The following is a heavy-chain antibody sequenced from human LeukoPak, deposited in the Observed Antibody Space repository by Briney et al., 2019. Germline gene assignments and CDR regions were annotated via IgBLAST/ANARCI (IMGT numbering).Heavy chain of an antibody. CDR1: GGSISSYY. CDR3: ATRITMVRGVIIPFDAFDI. J-gene: IGHJ3*02. Sequence: SETLSLTCTVSGGSISSYYWSWIRQPPGKGLEWIGYIYNSGSTNYNPSLKSRVTISVDTSKNQFSLKLSSVTAADTAVYYCATRITMVRGVIIPFDAFDIWGQGTMVTVSS. V-gene: IGHV4-59*12. CDR2: IYNSGST. D-gene: IGHD3-10*01.